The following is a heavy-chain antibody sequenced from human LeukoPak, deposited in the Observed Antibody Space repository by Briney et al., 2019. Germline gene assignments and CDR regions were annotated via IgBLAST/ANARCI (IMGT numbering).Heavy chain of an antibody. CDR2: ISGSGGST. Sequence: PGGSLRLSCAASGFTFSSYAMSWVRQAPGKGLEWVSAISGSGGSTYYADSVKGRFTISRDNSKDTLYLQMNSLRAEDTALYYCARGSSGWFDDNWFDPWGQGTLVTVSS. CDR1: GFTFSSYA. D-gene: IGHD6-19*01. V-gene: IGHV3-23*01. CDR3: ARGSSGWFDDNWFDP. J-gene: IGHJ5*02.